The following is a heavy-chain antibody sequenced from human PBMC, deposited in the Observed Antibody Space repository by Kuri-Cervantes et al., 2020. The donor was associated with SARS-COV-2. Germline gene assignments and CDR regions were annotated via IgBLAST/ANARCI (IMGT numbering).Heavy chain of an antibody. V-gene: IGHV4-30-4*08. J-gene: IGHJ6*03. CDR2: IYYSGTT. CDR3: ARSPSYTSGNNYYMDV. D-gene: IGHD3-10*01. Sequence: SETLSLTCTVSAGSISSGDYYWSWIRQPPGKGLEWIGFIYYSGTTYYNPSLKSRVFISSDASKNQFSLRLSSLTAADTAMYYCARSPSYTSGNNYYMDVWGKGTTVTVSS. CDR1: AGSISSGDYY.